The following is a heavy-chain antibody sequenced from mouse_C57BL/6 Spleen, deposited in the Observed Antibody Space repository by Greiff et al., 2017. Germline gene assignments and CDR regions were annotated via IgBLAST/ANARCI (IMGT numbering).Heavy chain of an antibody. Sequence: EVQLQQSGAELVKPGASVKLSCTASGFNIKDYYMHWVKQRTEPGLEWIGRIDPEDGETKYAPKFQGKATITADTSSNTAYLQLSSLTSADTGVDYCARATVVARRCFDYWGQGTTLTVSS. CDR3: ARATVVARRCFDY. V-gene: IGHV14-2*01. J-gene: IGHJ2*01. D-gene: IGHD1-1*01. CDR2: IDPEDGET. CDR1: GFNIKDYY.